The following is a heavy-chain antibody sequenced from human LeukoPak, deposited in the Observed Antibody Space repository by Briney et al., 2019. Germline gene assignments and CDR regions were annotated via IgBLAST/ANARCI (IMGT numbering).Heavy chain of an antibody. Sequence: GGSLRLSCAASGFTFSSYSMNWVRQAPGKGLEWVSSISSSSSYIYYADSVKGRFTISRDNAKNSLYLQMNSLRAEDTAVYYCARDLVRSGYYRNFDYWGQGTLVTVSP. CDR1: GFTFSSYS. CDR3: ARDLVRSGYYRNFDY. D-gene: IGHD3-3*01. CDR2: ISSSSSYI. V-gene: IGHV3-21*01. J-gene: IGHJ4*02.